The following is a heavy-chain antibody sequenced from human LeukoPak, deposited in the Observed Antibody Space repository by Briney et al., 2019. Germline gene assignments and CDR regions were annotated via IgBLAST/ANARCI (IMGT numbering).Heavy chain of an antibody. CDR3: AVIMVRGPRAGDY. CDR1: GFTFTSYA. Sequence: GGSLRLSCAASGFTFTSYAMSWVRQAPGKGLEWVSVITDSGGGTYYADSVKGRFTISRDNSKNTLYLQMNSLRAEDTAVYYCAVIMVRGPRAGDYWGQGTLVTVSS. V-gene: IGHV3-23*01. CDR2: ITDSGGGT. J-gene: IGHJ4*02. D-gene: IGHD3-10*01.